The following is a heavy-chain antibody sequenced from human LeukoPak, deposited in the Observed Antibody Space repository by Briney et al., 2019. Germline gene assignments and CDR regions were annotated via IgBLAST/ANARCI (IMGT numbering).Heavy chain of an antibody. Sequence: SETLSLTCTVSGGSISSSSYYWGWLRQPPGKGLEWIGSIYYSGSTYYNPSLKSRVTISVDTSKNQFSLKLSSVTAADTAVYYCARQEQQLVPNWFDPWGQGTLVTVSS. CDR1: GGSISSSSYY. CDR2: IYYSGST. D-gene: IGHD6-13*01. V-gene: IGHV4-39*01. J-gene: IGHJ5*02. CDR3: ARQEQQLVPNWFDP.